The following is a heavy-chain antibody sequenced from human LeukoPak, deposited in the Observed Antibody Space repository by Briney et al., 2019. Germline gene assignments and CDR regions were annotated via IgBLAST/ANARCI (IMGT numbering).Heavy chain of an antibody. D-gene: IGHD6-13*01. V-gene: IGHV3-48*01. CDR2: ISSSSAI. J-gene: IGHJ4*02. CDR3: ARDGYSSSCPKD. Sequence: PGGSLRLSCAASGFTFSSYSMNSVRQAPGKGLEWVSYISSSSAIYYADSVKGRFTISRDNAKNSLYLQMNSLRAEDTAVYYCARDGYSSSCPKDWGQGTLVTVSS. CDR1: GFTFSSYS.